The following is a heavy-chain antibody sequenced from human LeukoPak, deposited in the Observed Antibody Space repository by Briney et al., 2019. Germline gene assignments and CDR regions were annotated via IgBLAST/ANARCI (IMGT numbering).Heavy chain of an antibody. V-gene: IGHV4-34*01. CDR2: INHSGST. D-gene: IGHD6-13*01. CDR3: ARGRRYSSSLKLYNWFDP. J-gene: IGHJ5*02. CDR1: GGSISSYY. Sequence: PSETLSLTCTVSGGSISSYYWSWIRQPPGKGLEWIGEINHSGSTNYNPSLKSRVTISVDTSKNQFSLKLSSVTAADTAVYYCARGRRYSSSLKLYNWFDPWGQGTLVTVSS.